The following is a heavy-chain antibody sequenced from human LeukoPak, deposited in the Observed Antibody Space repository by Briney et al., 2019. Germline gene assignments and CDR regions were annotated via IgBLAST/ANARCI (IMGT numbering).Heavy chain of an antibody. D-gene: IGHD6-19*01. Sequence: GGSLRLSCAASGFTFCSYGMHWVRQAPGKGLEWVAVISYDGSNKYYADSVKGRFTISRDNSKNTLYLQMNSLRAEDTAVYYCAILAGTFDYWGQGTLVTVSS. CDR2: ISYDGSNK. CDR1: GFTFCSYG. V-gene: IGHV3-30*03. J-gene: IGHJ4*02. CDR3: AILAGTFDY.